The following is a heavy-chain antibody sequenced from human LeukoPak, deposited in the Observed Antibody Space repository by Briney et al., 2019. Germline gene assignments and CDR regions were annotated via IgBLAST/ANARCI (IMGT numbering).Heavy chain of an antibody. D-gene: IGHD1-26*01. CDR3: GVYSGSSAVDH. Sequence: GGSLRLSCAAYGFTFSNYWLSWVRQAPGRGLEWVANINQDGSDKKYVDSVKGRFTISRDNAKNSLYLQMNSLRVEDTAVYYCGVYSGSSAVDHWGQGSLATVSS. CDR1: GFTFSNYW. CDR2: INQDGSDK. V-gene: IGHV3-7*01. J-gene: IGHJ5*02.